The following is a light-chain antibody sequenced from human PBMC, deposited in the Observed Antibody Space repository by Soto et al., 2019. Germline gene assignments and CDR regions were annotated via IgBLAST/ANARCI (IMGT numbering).Light chain of an antibody. J-gene: IGLJ1*01. CDR3: SSYTSSNTLEV. Sequence: QAALIQPASVSGSPGQAITISCTGTSRDGGGSNYVSWYQHHPHRAPKLLIYEVSYRPSGVSSRFSGSKSGNTASLTISGLQAEDDADYYCSSYTSSNTLEVFGVGTKVTVL. CDR1: SRDGGGSNY. CDR2: EVS. V-gene: IGLV2-14*01.